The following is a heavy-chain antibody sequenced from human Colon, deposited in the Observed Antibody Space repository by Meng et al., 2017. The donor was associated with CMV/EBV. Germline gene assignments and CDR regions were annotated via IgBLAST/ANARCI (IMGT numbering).Heavy chain of an antibody. CDR1: GFNFSDYY. D-gene: IGHD2/OR15-2a*01. V-gene: IGHV3-11*04. CDR3: ASGKNMGDY. Sequence: GESLKISCKASGFNFSDYYMNWVRQAPGKGLEWVSYISSSGSNIYYADSVKGRFTMSRDNAKNSLYLQMNSLRVEDSAVYYCASGKNMGDYWGQGTLVTVSS. J-gene: IGHJ4*02. CDR2: ISSSGSNI.